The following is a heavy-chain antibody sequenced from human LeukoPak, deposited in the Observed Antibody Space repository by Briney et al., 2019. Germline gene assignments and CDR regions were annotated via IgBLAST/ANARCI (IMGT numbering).Heavy chain of an antibody. V-gene: IGHV3-23*01. J-gene: IGHJ5*02. Sequence: GGSPRLSCAASGFTFSRYGMPWGRQAPGHGLEGVSAIGGTAGGTYYADSVQCRFTISRDTSKNTLSPQMNSLGADVTTVYYCEKDALYGSGTYYNSWGQGTLVTVSS. CDR1: GFTFSRYG. CDR2: IGGTAGGT. D-gene: IGHD3-10*01. CDR3: EKDALYGSGTYYNS.